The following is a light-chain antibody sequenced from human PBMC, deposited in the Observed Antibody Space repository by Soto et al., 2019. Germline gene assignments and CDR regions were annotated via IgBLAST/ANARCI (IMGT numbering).Light chain of an antibody. CDR1: QSVSSNY. Sequence: EIVLTQSPDTLSLSPGEGATLSCRASQSVSSNYLAWYQQKPGQAPRLLIYGASTRATGIPDRFSGGGSGTAFTPPISRLEPEDFAVYYCQQYGSSSPTTFGQGTRLEIE. V-gene: IGKV3-20*01. CDR3: QQYGSSSPTT. J-gene: IGKJ5*01. CDR2: GAS.